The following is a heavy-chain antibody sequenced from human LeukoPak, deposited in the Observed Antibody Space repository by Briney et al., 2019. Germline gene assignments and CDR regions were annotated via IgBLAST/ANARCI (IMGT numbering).Heavy chain of an antibody. J-gene: IGHJ4*02. CDR1: GFTFSSYG. Sequence: GRSLRLSCAASGFTFSSYGMHWVRQAPGKGLEWVAVIWYDGSNKYYADSVKGRFTISRDNSKNTLYLQMNSLRAEDTAVYYCARDHYDSSGYYPTFNYWGQGTLVTVSS. V-gene: IGHV3-33*08. CDR2: IWYDGSNK. CDR3: ARDHYDSSGYYPTFNY. D-gene: IGHD3-22*01.